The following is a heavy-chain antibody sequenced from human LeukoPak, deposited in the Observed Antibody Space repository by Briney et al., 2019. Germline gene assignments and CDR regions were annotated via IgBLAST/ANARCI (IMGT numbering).Heavy chain of an antibody. J-gene: IGHJ4*02. CDR2: INHSGST. CDR3: ARGRGSGWSRHIVGATSGYDY. D-gene: IGHD1-26*01. CDR1: GGSFSGYY. V-gene: IGHV4-34*01. Sequence: NPSETLSLTCAVYGGSFSGYYWSWIRQPPGKGLEWIGEINHSGSTNYNPSLKSRVTMSVDTSKNQFTLKLSSVTAADTAVYYCARGRGSGWSRHIVGATSGYDYWGQGTLVTVSS.